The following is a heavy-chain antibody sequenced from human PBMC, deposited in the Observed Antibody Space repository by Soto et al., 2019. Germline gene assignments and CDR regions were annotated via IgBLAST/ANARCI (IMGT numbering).Heavy chain of an antibody. J-gene: IGHJ6*02. CDR2: IGESGTPT. CDR1: GFTFSSYA. V-gene: IGHV3-23*01. D-gene: IGHD2-2*01. Sequence: EVQLLESGGGLVQPGGSLRLSCAASGFTFSSYAMKWVRQAPGKGLEWVSLIGESGTPTYYADSVKCRFTIPRDNSGNTLFLEMYSLRAEDTAVYYCARYIPGVRYYGMDVWGQGTTVTVSS. CDR3: ARYIPGVRYYGMDV.